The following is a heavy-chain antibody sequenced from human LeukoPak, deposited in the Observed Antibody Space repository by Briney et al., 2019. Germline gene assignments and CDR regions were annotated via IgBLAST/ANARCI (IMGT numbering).Heavy chain of an antibody. J-gene: IGHJ3*02. CDR2: INPSGGST. V-gene: IGHV1-46*01. D-gene: IGHD6-19*01. Sequence: ASVKVSCKASGYTFTSYYMHWVRQAPGQGLEWMEIINPSGGSTSYAQKFQGRVTMTRDTSTSTVYMELSSLSSEDTAVYYCARGGRERYSSGWTDAFDIWGQGTMVTVSS. CDR3: ARGGRERYSSGWTDAFDI. CDR1: GYTFTSYY.